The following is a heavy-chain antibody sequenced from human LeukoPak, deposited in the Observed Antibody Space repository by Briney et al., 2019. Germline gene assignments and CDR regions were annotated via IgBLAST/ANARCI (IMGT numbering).Heavy chain of an antibody. CDR3: GKIGRWQGKNYSSRDV. V-gene: IGHV3-30*02. Sequence: GGSLRLSCAASGFTFSSYGMHWVRQAPGKGLEWVAVIWYDGSNKYYADSVKGRFTISRDNSKNTLYLQMNSLRAEDTAVYYCGKIGRWQGKNYSSRDVWGKGPRSPSP. CDR1: GFTFSSYG. CDR2: IWYDGSNK. J-gene: IGHJ6*03. D-gene: IGHD4-23*01.